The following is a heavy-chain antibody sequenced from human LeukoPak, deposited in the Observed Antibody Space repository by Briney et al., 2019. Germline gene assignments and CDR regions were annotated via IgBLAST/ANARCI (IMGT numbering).Heavy chain of an antibody. CDR1: GGSISSGDYY. CDR2: IYYSGST. V-gene: IGHV4-30-4*01. CDR3: ARVGARITMVRGVIIREYFDY. Sequence: PSQTLSLTCTVSGGSISSGDYYWGWIRQPPGKGLEWIGYIYYSGSTYYNPSLKSRVTISVDTSKNQFSLKLSSVTAAGTAVYYCARVGARITMVRGVIIREYFDYWGQGTLVTVSS. D-gene: IGHD3-10*01. J-gene: IGHJ4*02.